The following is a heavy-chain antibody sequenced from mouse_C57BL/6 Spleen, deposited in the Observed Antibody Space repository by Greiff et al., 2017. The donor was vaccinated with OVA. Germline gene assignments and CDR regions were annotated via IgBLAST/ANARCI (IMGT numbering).Heavy chain of an antibody. J-gene: IGHJ4*01. CDR2: INPGSGGT. CDR3: ARSRDGYYPYYYAMDY. V-gene: IGHV1-54*01. Sequence: QVQLQQSGAELVRPGTSVPVSCKASVYAFPNYLIEWVKQRPGQGLAWIGVINPGSGGTTYNEQFKGKETLTADKSSSTAYMQRSSLTSEDSAVYFCARSRDGYYPYYYAMDYWGQGTSVTVSS. D-gene: IGHD2-3*01. CDR1: VYAFPNYL.